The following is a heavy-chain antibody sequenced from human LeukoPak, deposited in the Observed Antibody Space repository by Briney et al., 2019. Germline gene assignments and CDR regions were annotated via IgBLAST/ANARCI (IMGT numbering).Heavy chain of an antibody. J-gene: IGHJ4*02. CDR3: ARGPRGQRFDY. Sequence: GASVKVSCKASGYTFTYYYIHWVRQAPGQGLEWMGLINPGGGDTSYAQNLQGRVTMTRETSTSTVYLELSNLRSEDTAVYYCARGPRGQRFDYWGQGTLVTVSS. CDR1: GYTFTYYY. D-gene: IGHD1-1*01. V-gene: IGHV1-46*01. CDR2: INPGGGDT.